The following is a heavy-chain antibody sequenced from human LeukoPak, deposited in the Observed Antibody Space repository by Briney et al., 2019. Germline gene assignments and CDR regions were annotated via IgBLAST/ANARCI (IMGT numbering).Heavy chain of an antibody. CDR3: ARQRGVRGQYYFDY. CDR1: GGSISSYY. D-gene: IGHD3-16*01. Sequence: SETLSLTCTVSGGSISSYYWSWIRQPAGKGLEWIGRIYTSGSTNYNPSLTSRVTMSVDTSKNQFSLKLSSVTAADTAVYYCARQRGVRGQYYFDYWGQGTLVTVSS. CDR2: IYTSGST. V-gene: IGHV4-4*07. J-gene: IGHJ4*02.